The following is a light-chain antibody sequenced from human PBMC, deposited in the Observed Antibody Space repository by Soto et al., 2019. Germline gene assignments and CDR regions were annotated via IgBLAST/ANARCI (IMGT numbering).Light chain of an antibody. CDR2: GAS. CDR1: QSFTSTS. CDR3: QQYDSSPRT. Sequence: EIVLTQSPGTLSLSPGERATLSCRASQSFTSTSLAWYQQKPGQAPRLLLSGASRRAAGIPDRFSGSGSGTDFTLTISRLESEDIAVYYCQQYDSSPRTFGQGTRVEIK. V-gene: IGKV3-20*01. J-gene: IGKJ1*01.